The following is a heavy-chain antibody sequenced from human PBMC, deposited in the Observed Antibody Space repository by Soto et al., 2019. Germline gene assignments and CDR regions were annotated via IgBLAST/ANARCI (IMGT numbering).Heavy chain of an antibody. V-gene: IGHV2-5*02. D-gene: IGHD3-16*01. Sequence: QITLKESGPALVKPTQTLTLTCSFSGFSLTTAGMGVGWIRQPPGKAPEWVALVYWDDDKRYNPSLRSRLTITTDTCKNLVVVTLTDMDPVDTGTYYCARRGTSSAAAGWFDPWGHGILVTVSS. J-gene: IGHJ5*02. CDR3: ARRGTSSAAAGWFDP. CDR2: VYWDDDK. CDR1: GFSLTTAGMG.